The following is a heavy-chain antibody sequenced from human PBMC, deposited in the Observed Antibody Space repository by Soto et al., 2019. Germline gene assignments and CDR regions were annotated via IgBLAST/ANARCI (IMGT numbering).Heavy chain of an antibody. Sequence: EVQLLESGGDSVQPGGSVRLSCAGSGFTFINYAMNWVRQAPGKGLEWVSTISGGGDATFFADSVRGRFTFSRDNSKNTVTLQMNSLGVDDTAVYYCARKVVGSTSRPDYCYFDLWGRGTLVTVSS. CDR1: GFTFINYA. CDR3: ARKVVGSTSRPDYCYFDL. D-gene: IGHD2-21*01. V-gene: IGHV3-23*01. J-gene: IGHJ2*01. CDR2: ISGGGDAT.